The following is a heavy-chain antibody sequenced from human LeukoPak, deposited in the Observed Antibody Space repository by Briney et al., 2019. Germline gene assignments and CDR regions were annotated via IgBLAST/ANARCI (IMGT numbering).Heavy chain of an antibody. CDR2: ISSSGSTI. CDR1: GFTFSDYY. D-gene: IGHD6-19*01. J-gene: IGHJ3*02. CDR3: AREYSSGWEDAFDI. Sequence: GGSLRLSCAASGFTFSDYYMSWIRQAPGKGLEWVSYISSSGSTIYYADSVKGRFTISRVNAKNSLYLQMNSLRAEDTAVYYCAREYSSGWEDAFDIWGQGTMVTVSS. V-gene: IGHV3-11*01.